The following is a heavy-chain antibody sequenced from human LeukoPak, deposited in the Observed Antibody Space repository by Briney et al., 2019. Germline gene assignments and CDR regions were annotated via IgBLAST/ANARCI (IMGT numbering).Heavy chain of an antibody. CDR3: ASPMIVVVSFYYFDY. CDR2: IIPIFGTA. V-gene: IGHV1-69*01. J-gene: IGHJ4*02. D-gene: IGHD3-22*01. Sequence: SXXRQAPGQGLEWMGGIIPIFGTANYAQKFQGRVTITADESTSTASMELSSLRSEDTAVYYCASPMIVVVSFYYFDYWGQGTLVTVSS.